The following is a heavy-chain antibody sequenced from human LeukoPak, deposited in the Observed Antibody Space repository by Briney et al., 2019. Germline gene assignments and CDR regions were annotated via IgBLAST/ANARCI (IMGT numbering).Heavy chain of an antibody. J-gene: IGHJ4*02. Sequence: SVKVSCKASGGTFSSYAISWVRQAPGQGLEWMGRIIPILGIANYAQKFQGRVTITADKSTSTTYMELSSLRSEDTAVYYCAREDVAAAMDYWGQGTLVTVSS. V-gene: IGHV1-69*04. CDR1: GGTFSSYA. CDR3: AREDVAAAMDY. CDR2: IIPILGIA. D-gene: IGHD6-13*01.